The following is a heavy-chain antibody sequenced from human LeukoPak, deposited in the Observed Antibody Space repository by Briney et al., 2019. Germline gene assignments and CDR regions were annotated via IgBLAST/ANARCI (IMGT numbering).Heavy chain of an antibody. CDR3: ARSIPYGTTWYGRSDY. D-gene: IGHD6-13*01. Sequence: GGSLRLSCAASGFTFSSYAMSWVRQAPGKGLEWVSAISGGGGSTYCADSVKGRFTISRDNSKNTLYLQMNSLRAEDTAVYYCARSIPYGTTWYGRSDYWGQGTLVTVSS. V-gene: IGHV3-23*01. CDR2: ISGGGGST. CDR1: GFTFSSYA. J-gene: IGHJ4*02.